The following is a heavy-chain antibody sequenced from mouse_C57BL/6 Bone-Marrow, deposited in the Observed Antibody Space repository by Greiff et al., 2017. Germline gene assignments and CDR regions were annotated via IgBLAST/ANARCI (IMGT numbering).Heavy chain of an antibody. J-gene: IGHJ4*01. CDR1: GFTFSNYW. V-gene: IGHV6-3*01. CDR2: IRLKSDNYAT. D-gene: IGHD1-1*01. Sequence: EVHLVESGGGLVQPGGSMKLSCVASGFTFSNYWMNWVRQSPEKWLEWVAQIRLKSDNYATHYAESVKGRFTISSDDSKSSVYLQINKVRAEDTGIYYCTNYCGSSYGAMDYWGQGTSVTVSS. CDR3: TNYCGSSYGAMDY.